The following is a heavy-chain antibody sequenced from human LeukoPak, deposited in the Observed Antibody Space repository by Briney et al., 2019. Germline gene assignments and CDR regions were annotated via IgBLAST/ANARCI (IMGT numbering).Heavy chain of an antibody. V-gene: IGHV3-74*01. J-gene: IGHJ4*02. Sequence: PGGSLRLSCAASGFTFSSYWMHWVRQAPEKGLVWVSRINSDGSSTSYADSVKGRFTISRDNAKNTLYLQMNSLRAEDTAVYYCARAPYGITPLGYWGQGTLVTVSS. CDR3: ARAPYGITPLGY. CDR2: INSDGSST. CDR1: GFTFSSYW. D-gene: IGHD3-10*01.